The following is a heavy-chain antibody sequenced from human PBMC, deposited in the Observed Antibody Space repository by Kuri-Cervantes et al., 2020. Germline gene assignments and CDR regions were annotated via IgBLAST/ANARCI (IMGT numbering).Heavy chain of an antibody. CDR3: EKEMTTEGNS. V-gene: IGHV3-11*01. CDR2: ISSSGSTI. D-gene: IGHD4-11*01. Sequence: GGSLRLYCAASGFTFSDYYMSWIRQAPGKGLEWVSYISSSGSTIYYADSVKGRFTISRDNAKNSLYLQMNSLKVEDTAIYYCEKEMTTEGNSWGHGTLVTVSS. CDR1: GFTFSDYY. J-gene: IGHJ5*01.